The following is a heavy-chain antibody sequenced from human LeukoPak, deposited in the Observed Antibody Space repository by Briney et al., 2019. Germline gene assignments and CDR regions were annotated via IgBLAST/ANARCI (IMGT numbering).Heavy chain of an antibody. D-gene: IGHD6-13*01. CDR3: ARDGTAAGLYFDL. CDR2: VNQNGGEK. Sequence: GGSLRLSCAVSGFTFSDYWMNWVRQAPGKGLEWVASVNQNGGEKSYVDSVKGRFTISRDNPKNSLYLQMSSLRAEDTAVYYCARDGTAAGLYFDLWGQGTLVTVSS. J-gene: IGHJ4*01. V-gene: IGHV3-7*01. CDR1: GFTFSDYW.